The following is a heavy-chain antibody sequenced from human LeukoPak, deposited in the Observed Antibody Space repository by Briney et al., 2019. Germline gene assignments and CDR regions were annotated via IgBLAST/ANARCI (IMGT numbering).Heavy chain of an antibody. Sequence: ASVKVSCKASGYTFTGYYMHWVRQAPGQGLEWMGRINPNSGGTNYAQKFQGRVTITRDTSISTAYMELSRLRSDDTAVYYCAREEMATIPFDYWGQGTLVTVSS. CDR2: INPNSGGT. J-gene: IGHJ4*02. V-gene: IGHV1-2*06. D-gene: IGHD5-24*01. CDR3: AREEMATIPFDY. CDR1: GYTFTGYY.